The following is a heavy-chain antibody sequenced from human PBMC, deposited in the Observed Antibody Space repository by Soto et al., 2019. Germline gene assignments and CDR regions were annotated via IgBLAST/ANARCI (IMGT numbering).Heavy chain of an antibody. CDR1: GFPFSSYE. Sequence: GGSLRLSCAGSGFPFSSYELNWVRQAAGKGLEWVSYISSSGSTIYYADSVKGRFTISRDNAKNSLYLQMNSLRAEYTAVYYCARDLRWYPFDYWGQGTVITVSS. V-gene: IGHV3-48*03. J-gene: IGHJ4*02. D-gene: IGHD4-17*01. CDR3: ARDLRWYPFDY. CDR2: ISSSGSTI.